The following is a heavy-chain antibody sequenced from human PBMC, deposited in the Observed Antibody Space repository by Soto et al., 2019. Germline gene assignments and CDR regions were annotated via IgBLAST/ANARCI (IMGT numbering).Heavy chain of an antibody. CDR1: GGSISSGGYS. D-gene: IGHD3-10*01. CDR2: IYHSGST. CDR3: ARPGNYGSGSYLYYLDY. J-gene: IGHJ4*02. V-gene: IGHV4-30-2*01. Sequence: PSETLSLTCAVSGGSISSGGYSWSWIRQPPGKGLEWIGYIYHSGSTYYNPSLKSRVTISVDRSKNQFSLKLSSVTAADTAVYYCARPGNYGSGSYLYYLDYWGQGTLVTVSS.